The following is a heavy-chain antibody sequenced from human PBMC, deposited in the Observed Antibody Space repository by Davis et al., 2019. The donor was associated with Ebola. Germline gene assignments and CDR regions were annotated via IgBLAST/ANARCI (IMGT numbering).Heavy chain of an antibody. CDR2: IYHSGST. CDR1: DYSISSGYY. D-gene: IGHD5-18*01. J-gene: IGHJ6*04. CDR3: ARGGYSYGYLYYYYGMDV. V-gene: IGHV4-38-2*02. Sequence: SETLSLTCTVSDYSISSGYYWGWIRQPPGKGLGWIGTIYHSGSTYYNPSLESRVTISLDTSKNQFSLKLSSVTAADTAVYYCARGGYSYGYLYYYYGMDVWGKGTTVTVSS.